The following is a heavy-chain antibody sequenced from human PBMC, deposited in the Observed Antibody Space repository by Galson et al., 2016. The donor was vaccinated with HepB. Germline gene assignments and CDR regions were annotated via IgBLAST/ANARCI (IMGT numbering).Heavy chain of an antibody. Sequence: SLRLSCAVFGFTIDDSAMHWVRQVPGMGLEWVSGISWDSATMGYADSVKGRFTISRDNAKNSAYMQMDSLRAEDTALYYCTKAEKGPKWGEVGFDYWGQGILVTVSS. CDR3: TKAEKGPKWGEVGFDY. V-gene: IGHV3-9*01. CDR1: GFTIDDSA. D-gene: IGHD7-27*01. CDR2: ISWDSATM. J-gene: IGHJ4*02.